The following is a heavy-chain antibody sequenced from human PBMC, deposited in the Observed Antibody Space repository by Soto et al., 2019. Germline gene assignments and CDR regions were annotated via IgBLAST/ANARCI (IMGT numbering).Heavy chain of an antibody. J-gene: IGHJ6*02. CDR3: ARDSKGAAFLYYYYGMDV. Sequence: GGSLRLSCAASGFTFSSYSMNWVRQAPGKGLEWVSSISSSSSYIYYADSVKGRFTISRDNAKNSLYLQMNSLRAEDTAVYYCARDSKGAAFLYYYYGMDVWGQGTTVTVSS. CDR1: GFTFSSYS. D-gene: IGHD2-21*02. CDR2: ISSSSSYI. V-gene: IGHV3-21*01.